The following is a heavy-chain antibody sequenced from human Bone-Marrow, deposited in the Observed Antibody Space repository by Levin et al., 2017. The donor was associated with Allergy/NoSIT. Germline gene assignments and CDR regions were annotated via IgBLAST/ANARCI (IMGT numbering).Heavy chain of an antibody. Sequence: SQTLSLTCTVSGGSISSGDYYWSWIRQPPGKGLEWIGYIYYSGSTYYNPSLKSRVTISVDTSKNQFSLKLSSVTAADTAVYYCARGSRYFDWFFDAFDIWGQGTMVTVSS. D-gene: IGHD3-9*01. J-gene: IGHJ3*02. CDR3: ARGSRYFDWFFDAFDI. CDR1: GGSISSGDYY. CDR2: IYYSGST. V-gene: IGHV4-30-4*01.